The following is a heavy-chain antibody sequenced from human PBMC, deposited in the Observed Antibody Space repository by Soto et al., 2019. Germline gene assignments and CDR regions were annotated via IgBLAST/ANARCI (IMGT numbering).Heavy chain of an antibody. CDR3: ARSINP. V-gene: IGHV4-31*03. J-gene: IGHJ5*02. D-gene: IGHD3-10*01. Sequence: QVQLQESGPGLVKPSQTLSLTCTVSGGSISSGGYYWSWIRQHPGKGLEWIGYIYYSGSSYYNPSHKSRGTLSVDTSSCQFSLKLSSVSGVDTAVYYCARSINPRGQGTLVTVSS. CDR2: IYYSGSS. CDR1: GGSISSGGYY.